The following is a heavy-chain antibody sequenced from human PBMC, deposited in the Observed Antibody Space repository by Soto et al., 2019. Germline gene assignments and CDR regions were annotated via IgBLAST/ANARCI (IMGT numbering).Heavy chain of an antibody. CDR1: GGTFSSYA. D-gene: IGHD2-15*01. CDR3: ARDRIGRYCSGGSCYLPLDY. J-gene: IGHJ4*02. Sequence: ASVKVSCKASGGTFSSYAISWVRQAPGQGLEWMGGIIPIFGTANYAQKFQGRVTITADESTSTAYMELSSLRSEDTAVYYCARDRIGRYCSGGSCYLPLDYWGRGTLVTVSS. CDR2: IIPIFGTA. V-gene: IGHV1-69*13.